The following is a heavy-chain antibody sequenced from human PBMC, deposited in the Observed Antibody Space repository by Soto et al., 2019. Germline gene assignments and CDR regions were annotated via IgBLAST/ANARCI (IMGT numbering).Heavy chain of an antibody. CDR3: ARNPTVPSHFNWYFDL. CDR1: EFTFSTYA. D-gene: IGHD4-17*01. Sequence: EVRLLESGGTLVHPVGSLRLSCVASEFTFSTYAMSWFRQAPGKGLEWVSTISNTGVSKFYADSVKGRFTISRDTSKNTLFLQMNSLRVEDTAAYYCARNPTVPSHFNWYFDLWGSGTLVTVSS. CDR2: ISNTGVSK. J-gene: IGHJ2*01. V-gene: IGHV3-23*01.